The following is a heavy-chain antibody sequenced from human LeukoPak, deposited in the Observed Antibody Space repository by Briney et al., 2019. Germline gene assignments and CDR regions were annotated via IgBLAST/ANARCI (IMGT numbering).Heavy chain of an antibody. CDR1: GFTFSSYA. Sequence: PGGSLRLSCAASGFTFSSYAMHWVRQAPGKGLEWVAVISYVGSNKYFADSVKGRFTISRDNSKNTLYLQMNSLRAEDTAVYYCARGGGSVDRDSSGYYYPPGAFDIWGQGTMVTVSS. CDR3: ARGGGSVDRDSSGYYYPPGAFDI. D-gene: IGHD3-22*01. J-gene: IGHJ3*02. CDR2: ISYVGSNK. V-gene: IGHV3-30-3*01.